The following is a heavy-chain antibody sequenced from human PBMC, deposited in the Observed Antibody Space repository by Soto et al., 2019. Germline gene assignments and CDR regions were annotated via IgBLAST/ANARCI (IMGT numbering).Heavy chain of an antibody. CDR1: GFTFSSYA. V-gene: IGHV3-23*01. CDR3: AASYYYDSSGYFRGAKYFQH. D-gene: IGHD3-22*01. J-gene: IGHJ1*01. Sequence: EVQLLESGGGLVQPGGSLRLSCAASGFTFSSYAMSWVRQAPGKGLEWVSAISGSGGSTYYEDSVKGRFTISRDNSKNTLYLQMNNLRAYDTAVYYCAASYYYDSSGYFRGAKYFQHWGQVSLVTVSS. CDR2: ISGSGGST.